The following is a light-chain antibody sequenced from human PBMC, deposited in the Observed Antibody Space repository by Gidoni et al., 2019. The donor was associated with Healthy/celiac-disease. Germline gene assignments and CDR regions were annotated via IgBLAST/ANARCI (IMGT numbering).Light chain of an antibody. V-gene: IGKV1-39*01. J-gene: IGKJ4*01. CDR1: QSISSY. Sequence: DIQMTQSPSSLSASVGDRVTITCRASQSISSYLNWDQQKQGKAPKLLIYAAASLQSGVPSRFSGSGSGTEFTLNISSLQPEDFATDYCQQSYSTPLTFGGGTKVEIK. CDR3: QQSYSTPLT. CDR2: AAA.